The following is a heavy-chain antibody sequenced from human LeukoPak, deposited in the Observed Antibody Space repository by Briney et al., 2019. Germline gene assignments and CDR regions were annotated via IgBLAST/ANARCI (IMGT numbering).Heavy chain of an antibody. CDR2: ISYDGSNK. CDR1: GFTFSSYA. D-gene: IGHD4-17*01. V-gene: IGHV3-30*04. Sequence: PGGSLRLSCAASGFTFSSYAMHWVRQAPGEGLEWVAVISYDGSNKYYADSVKGRFTISRDNSKNTLYLQMNSLRAEDTAVYYCARAGGDYAEYYYYGMDVWGQGTTVTVSS. CDR3: ARAGGDYAEYYYYGMDV. J-gene: IGHJ6*02.